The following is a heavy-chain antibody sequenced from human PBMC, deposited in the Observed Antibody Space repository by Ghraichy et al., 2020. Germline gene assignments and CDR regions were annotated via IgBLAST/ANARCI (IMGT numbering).Heavy chain of an antibody. V-gene: IGHV4-34*01. Sequence: SETLSLTCAVYGGSLSNYVWSWIRQSPGKGLEWIGEVNDRGSTNYNPSLKSRVTISIDTSKNQFSLKLSSVTAADTAVYYCARQSFSSGWYCRSGASDSWGQGTMVTVSS. CDR3: ARQSFSSGWYCRSGASDS. D-gene: IGHD6-19*01. CDR1: GGSLSNYV. J-gene: IGHJ3*02. CDR2: VNDRGST.